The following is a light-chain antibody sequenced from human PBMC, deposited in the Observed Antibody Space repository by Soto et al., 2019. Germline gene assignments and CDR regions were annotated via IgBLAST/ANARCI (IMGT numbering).Light chain of an antibody. CDR1: SSDVRSYNF. CDR3: TSYINDATP. J-gene: IGLJ3*02. CDR2: DVS. V-gene: IGLV2-14*03. Sequence: QSALTQPASVSGSPGQSITISCTVASSDVRSYNFVSWYQQHPGKAPKLLIYDVSHRPSGVSDRFSGSKSGNTAPLTISGLQADDEADYYCTSYINDATPFGGGTKLTVL.